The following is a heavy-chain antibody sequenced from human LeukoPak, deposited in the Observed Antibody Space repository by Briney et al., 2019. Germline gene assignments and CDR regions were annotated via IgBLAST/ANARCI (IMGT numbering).Heavy chain of an antibody. CDR3: ARDGTVTAGPFDP. J-gene: IGHJ5*02. D-gene: IGHD4-17*01. CDR2: ITANGDST. CDR1: GFSFAYYA. Sequence: GGSLRLSCAASGFSFAYYAMHWVRQAPGKGLEWVSLITANGDSTYYADSVKGRFTISRDNSKNSLSLQMNSLTAEDTAVYYCARDGTVTAGPFDPWGGGTLVTVSS. V-gene: IGHV3-43*02.